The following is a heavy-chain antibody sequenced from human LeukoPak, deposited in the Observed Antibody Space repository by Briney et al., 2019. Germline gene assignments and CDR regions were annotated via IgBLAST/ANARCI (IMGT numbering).Heavy chain of an antibody. CDR3: ARLASGMGSPIP. V-gene: IGHV4-59*01. Sequence: PSETLSLTCTVSGGSISSYYWSWIRQPPGKGLEWIGYIYYSGSTNYKPSLKSRVTISVDTSKNQFSLKLNSVTAADTAVYYCARLASGMGSPIPWSQGTLVTVSS. CDR1: GGSISSYY. D-gene: IGHD1-26*01. J-gene: IGHJ5*02. CDR2: IYYSGST.